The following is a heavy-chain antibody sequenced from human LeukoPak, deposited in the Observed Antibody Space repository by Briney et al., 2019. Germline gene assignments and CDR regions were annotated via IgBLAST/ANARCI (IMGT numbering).Heavy chain of an antibody. V-gene: IGHV4-34*01. J-gene: IGHJ6*02. CDR2: INHSGST. D-gene: IGHD6-13*01. Sequence: SETLSLTCAVYGGSFSGYYWSWIRQPPGKGLEWIGEINHSGSTNYNPSLKSRVTISVDTSKNQFSLKLSSVTAADTAVYYCAILIAAAGTLDAWGQGTTVTVSS. CDR3: AILIAAAGTLDA. CDR1: GGSFSGYY.